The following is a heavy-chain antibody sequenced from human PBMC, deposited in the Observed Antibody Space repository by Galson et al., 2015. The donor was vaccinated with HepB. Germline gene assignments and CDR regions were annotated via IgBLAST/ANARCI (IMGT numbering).Heavy chain of an antibody. CDR2: ISRSSSNR. D-gene: IGHD2-2*01. V-gene: IGHV3-48*02. CDR3: TRDRYCTSTTCSGYYYGMDV. J-gene: IGHJ6*02. CDR1: GFNFSTYS. Sequence: SLRLSCAASGFNFSTYSMNWVRQAPGKGLEWISYISRSSSNRYYADSVNGRFTISRDDAKNSLYLQMNSLRDEDTAVYYCTRDRYCTSTTCSGYYYGMDVWGQGTTVTVSS.